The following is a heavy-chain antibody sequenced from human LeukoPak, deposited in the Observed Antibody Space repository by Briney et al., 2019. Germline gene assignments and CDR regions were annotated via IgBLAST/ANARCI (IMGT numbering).Heavy chain of an antibody. D-gene: IGHD2-15*01. CDR3: TTVASSGG. CDR1: GSTFSSYE. J-gene: IGHJ4*02. Sequence: GGSLRLSCAASGSTFSSYEMNWVRQAPGKGLEWVSCIKGDGSITSYEASVKGRFTISRDNAKKTVHLQMNSLRAEDTAVYYCTTVASSGGWGQGALVTVSS. V-gene: IGHV3-74*01. CDR2: IKGDGSIT.